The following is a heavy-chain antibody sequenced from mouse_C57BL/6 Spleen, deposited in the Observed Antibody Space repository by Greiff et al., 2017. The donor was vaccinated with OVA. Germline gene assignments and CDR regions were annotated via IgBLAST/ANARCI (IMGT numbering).Heavy chain of an antibody. CDR1: GYTFTSYW. J-gene: IGHJ4*01. Sequence: QVQLQQPGAELVMPGASVKLSCKASGYTFTSYWMHWVKQRPGQGLEWIGEIDPSDSYTNYNQKFKGKSTLTVDKSSSTAYMQLSSLTSEDSAVYYCARGDYGNYEDAMDYWGQGTSVTVSS. CDR2: IDPSDSYT. D-gene: IGHD2-1*01. V-gene: IGHV1-69*01. CDR3: ARGDYGNYEDAMDY.